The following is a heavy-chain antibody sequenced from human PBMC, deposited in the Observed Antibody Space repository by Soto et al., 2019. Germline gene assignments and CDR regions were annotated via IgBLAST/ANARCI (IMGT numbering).Heavy chain of an antibody. D-gene: IGHD2-21*02. J-gene: IGHJ4*02. CDR2: SYYSGNT. V-gene: IGHV4-39*01. CDR1: GGSISSSSYY. CDR3: ARQAYCGGDCDAAWL. Sequence: QLQLQESGPGLVKPSETLSLTCTVSGGSISSSSYYWGWIRQLPGTGLEWIGSSYYSGNTYYNPSLKSRLTVSVDTSKNQFPLKLSSVTAADTAVYYCARQAYCGGDCDAAWLWGQGTLVTVSS.